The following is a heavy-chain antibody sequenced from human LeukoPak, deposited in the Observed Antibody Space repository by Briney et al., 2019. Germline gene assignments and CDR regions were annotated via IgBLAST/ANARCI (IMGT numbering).Heavy chain of an antibody. D-gene: IGHD3-16*01. CDR1: GFTFSSYS. CDR3: AHLSRLGELRGS. J-gene: IGHJ5*02. Sequence: PGGSLRLSCAASGFTFSSYSMNWVRQAPGKGLEWVSYISSSSSTIYYADSVKGRFTISRDNAKNSLSLQMNSLRAEDTAVYYCAHLSRLGELRGSWGQGTLVTVSS. V-gene: IGHV3-48*01. CDR2: ISSSSSTI.